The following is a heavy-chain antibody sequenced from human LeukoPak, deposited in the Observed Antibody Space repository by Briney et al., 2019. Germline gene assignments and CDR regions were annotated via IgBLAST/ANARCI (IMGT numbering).Heavy chain of an antibody. Sequence: ASVKVSCKVSGYTLTEFSMHWVRQAPGKGLEWMGGFDPEDGETIYAQKFQGRVTMTEDTSTDTAYMELSSLRSEDTAVYYCATLTGASNSYDSSGYWSVWGQGTLVTVSS. V-gene: IGHV1-24*01. D-gene: IGHD3-22*01. J-gene: IGHJ4*02. CDR2: FDPEDGET. CDR1: GYTLTEFS. CDR3: ATLTGASNSYDSSGYWSV.